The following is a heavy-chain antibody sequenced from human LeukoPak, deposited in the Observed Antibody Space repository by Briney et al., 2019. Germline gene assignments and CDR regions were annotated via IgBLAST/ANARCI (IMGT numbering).Heavy chain of an antibody. D-gene: IGHD2-15*01. CDR2: ISGSGGST. Sequence: GGSLRLSCAASGFTFSSYAMSWVRQAPGKGLEWVSAISGSGGSTYYADSVKGRFTISRDNSKNTLYLQMNSLRAEDTAVYYCAKLFTRVVVVAADYWGQGTLVIVSS. CDR3: AKLFTRVVVVAADY. V-gene: IGHV3-23*01. J-gene: IGHJ4*02. CDR1: GFTFSSYA.